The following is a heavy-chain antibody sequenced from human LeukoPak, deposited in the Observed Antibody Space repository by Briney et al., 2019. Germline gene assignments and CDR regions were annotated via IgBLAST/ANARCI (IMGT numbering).Heavy chain of an antibody. V-gene: IGHV3-64*01. Sequence: RPGGSLRLSCAASGFTFSSYAMHWVRQAPGKGLEYVSAISSNGGSTYYANSVKGRFIISRDNSKNTLYLQMNSLRAEDTAVYYCARGHYYYYYMDVWGKGTTVTISS. CDR1: GFTFSSYA. J-gene: IGHJ6*03. CDR3: ARGHYYYYYMDV. CDR2: ISSNGGST.